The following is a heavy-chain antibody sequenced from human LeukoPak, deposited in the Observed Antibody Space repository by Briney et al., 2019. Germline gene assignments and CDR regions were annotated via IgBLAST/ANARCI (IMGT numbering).Heavy chain of an antibody. CDR2: ISAYNGNT. V-gene: IGHV1-18*01. J-gene: IGHJ6*02. D-gene: IGHD1-1*01. Sequence: ASVKVSCKASGYTFTSYGISWVRQAPGQGLEWMGWISAYNGNTNYAQNLQGRVTMTTDTSTSTAYMELRSLRSDDTAVYYCARVRRNDRLYYYYGMDVWGQGTTVTVS. CDR3: ARVRRNDRLYYYYGMDV. CDR1: GYTFTSYG.